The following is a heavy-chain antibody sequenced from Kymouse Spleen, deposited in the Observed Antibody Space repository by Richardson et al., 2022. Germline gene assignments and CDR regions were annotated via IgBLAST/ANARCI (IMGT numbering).Heavy chain of an antibody. V-gene: IGHV3-73*02. CDR3: TRHGEQWPFDY. CDR2: IRSKANSYAT. Sequence: EVQLVESGGGLVQPGGSLKLSCAASGFTFSGSAMHWVRQASGKGLEWVGRIRSKANSYATAYAASVKGRFTISRDDSKNTAYLQMNSLKTEDTAVYYCTRHGEQWPFDYWGQGTLVTVSS. J-gene: IGHJ4*02. CDR1: GFTFSGSA. D-gene: IGHD6-19*01.